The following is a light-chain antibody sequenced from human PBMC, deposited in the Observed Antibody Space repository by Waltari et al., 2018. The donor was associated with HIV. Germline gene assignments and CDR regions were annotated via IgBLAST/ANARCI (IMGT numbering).Light chain of an antibody. CDR3: GTWDTSLSAVV. CDR1: TSTIGDNF. V-gene: IGLV1-51*02. Sequence: QSVLTHPPSVSAAPGQKVSISCSGSTSTIGDNFISWFQQFPGTAPKLLIYEDDKRPSGIPDRFTGFKSGTSATLVITGLQTGDEAVYYCGTWDTSLSAVVFGGGTNLTVL. CDR2: EDD. J-gene: IGLJ3*02.